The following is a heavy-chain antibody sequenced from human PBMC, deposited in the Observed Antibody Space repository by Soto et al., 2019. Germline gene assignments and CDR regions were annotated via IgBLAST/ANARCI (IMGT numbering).Heavy chain of an antibody. D-gene: IGHD1-1*01. CDR2: IYYSGST. V-gene: IGHV4-59*08. J-gene: IGHJ6*03. Sequence: SETLSLTCTVSGGSISSYYWSWIRQPPGKGLEWIGYIYYSGSTNYNPSLKSRVTISVDTSKNQFSLNLSSVTAADTAVYYCARRIDTSTQLERPSYYYYYYMDVWGKGTTVTVSS. CDR3: ARRIDTSTQLERPSYYYYYYMDV. CDR1: GGSISSYY.